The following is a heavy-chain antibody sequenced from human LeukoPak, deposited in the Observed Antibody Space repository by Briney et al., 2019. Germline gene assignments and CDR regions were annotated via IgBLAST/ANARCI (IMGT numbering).Heavy chain of an antibody. CDR2: IYSAGST. J-gene: IGHJ4*02. V-gene: IGHV3-66*01. CDR3: ASLGGLRFGY. Sequence: PGGSLRLSRAASGFTVSSNYMSWVRQAPGKGLEWVSVIYSAGSTYYADSVKGRFTISRDNSKNTLYLQMNSLRAEDTAVYYCASLGGLRFGYWGQGTLVTVSS. D-gene: IGHD5-12*01. CDR1: GFTVSSNY.